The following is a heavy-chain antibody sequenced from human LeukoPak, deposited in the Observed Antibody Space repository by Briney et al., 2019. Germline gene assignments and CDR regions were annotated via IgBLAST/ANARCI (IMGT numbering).Heavy chain of an antibody. Sequence: ASVKVSCKASGYTFTSYGISWVRQAPGQGLEWMGWISAYNGNTNYAQKLQGRVTMTTDTSTSTAYMELRSLRSDDTAVYYCARVLSSFRWELTRGAFDIWGQGTMVTVSS. CDR3: ARVLSSFRWELTRGAFDI. D-gene: IGHD1-26*01. J-gene: IGHJ3*02. CDR2: ISAYNGNT. CDR1: GYTFTSYG. V-gene: IGHV1-18*01.